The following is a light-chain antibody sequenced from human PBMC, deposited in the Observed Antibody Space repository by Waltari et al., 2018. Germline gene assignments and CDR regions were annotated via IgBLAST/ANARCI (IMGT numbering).Light chain of an antibody. Sequence: EVVMTQSPATLSVSPGERATLSCRASQSVTSNLAWYQQKPGQAPRLLIYVASTRATGIPARFSGSGSGTEFTLTIRSLQSEDCAVYYCQQYNNWPPHTFGQGTKLEIK. V-gene: IGKV3-15*01. CDR2: VAS. CDR1: QSVTSN. CDR3: QQYNNWPPHT. J-gene: IGKJ2*01.